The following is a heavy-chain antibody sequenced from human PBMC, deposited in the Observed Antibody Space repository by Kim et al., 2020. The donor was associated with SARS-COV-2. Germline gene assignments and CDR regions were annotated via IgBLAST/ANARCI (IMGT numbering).Heavy chain of an antibody. V-gene: IGHV1-24*01. CDR1: GYPVNEFP. D-gene: IGHD5-12*01. Sequence: ASVKVSCKVSGYPVNEFPMHWVRQAPGKGLEWMGRFDPEDGETIVAQKFQGRVTVSEDTSTNTAYLDLRSLKSDDTAVDYCATALGYSDALDPWGQGTLV. J-gene: IGHJ5*02. CDR2: FDPEDGET. CDR3: ATALGYSDALDP.